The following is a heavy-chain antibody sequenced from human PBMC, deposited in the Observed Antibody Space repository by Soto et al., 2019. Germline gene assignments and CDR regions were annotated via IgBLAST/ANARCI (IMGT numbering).Heavy chain of an antibody. CDR3: ARDIMITFGGIVVTGGFDY. Sequence: QVQLVESGGGLVKPGGSLRLSCAASGFTFSDYYISWIRQAPGKGLEWVSYISDNGSTIYYADSVKGRFTISRDNAKNSLYLQMNTLRAEDTAVYYCARDIMITFGGIVVTGGFDYLGQGTLVTVSS. CDR2: ISDNGSTI. CDR1: GFTFSDYY. D-gene: IGHD3-16*02. V-gene: IGHV3-11*01. J-gene: IGHJ4*02.